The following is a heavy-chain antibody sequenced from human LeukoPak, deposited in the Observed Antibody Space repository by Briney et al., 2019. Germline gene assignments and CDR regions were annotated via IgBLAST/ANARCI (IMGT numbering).Heavy chain of an antibody. CDR3: ARMISSGWRRGDAFDI. J-gene: IGHJ3*02. V-gene: IGHV4-61*02. D-gene: IGHD6-19*01. CDR2: IYTSGST. CDR1: GGSISSGSYY. Sequence: SETLSLTCTVSGGSISSGSYYWSWIRQPAGKGLEWIGRIYTSGSTNYNPSLKSRVTISVDTSKNHFPLKLRSVTAADTAVYYCARMISSGWRRGDAFDIWGQGTMVTVSS.